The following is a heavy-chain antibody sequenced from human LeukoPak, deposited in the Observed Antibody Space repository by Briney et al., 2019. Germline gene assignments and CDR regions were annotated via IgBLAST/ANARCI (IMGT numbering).Heavy chain of an antibody. D-gene: IGHD3-10*01. V-gene: IGHV4-59*01. Sequence: PSETLSLTCTVSGGSISSYYWSWIRQPPGKGLEWIGYIYYSGSTNYNPPLKSRVTISVDTSKNQFSLKLSSVTAADTAVYYCARDSSRGPLDYWGQGTLVTVSS. CDR3: ARDSSRGPLDY. J-gene: IGHJ4*02. CDR1: GGSISSYY. CDR2: IYYSGST.